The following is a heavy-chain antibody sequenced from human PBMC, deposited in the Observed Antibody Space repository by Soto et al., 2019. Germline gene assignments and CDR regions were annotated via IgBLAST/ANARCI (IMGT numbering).Heavy chain of an antibody. CDR3: ATPSYSSGWTPRAFDI. J-gene: IGHJ3*02. CDR2: IIPIFGTA. Sequence: SVKVSCKASGGTFSSYAISWVRQAPGQGLEWMGGIIPIFGTANYAQKFQGRVTITADKSTSTAYMELSSLRSEDTAVYYCATPSYSSGWTPRAFDIWGQGTMVTVSS. CDR1: GGTFSSYA. D-gene: IGHD6-19*01. V-gene: IGHV1-69*06.